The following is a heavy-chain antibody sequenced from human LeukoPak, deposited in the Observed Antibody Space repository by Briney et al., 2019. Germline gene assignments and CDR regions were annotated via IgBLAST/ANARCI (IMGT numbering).Heavy chain of an antibody. D-gene: IGHD3-16*02. J-gene: IGHJ4*02. CDR3: ARGDIMITFGGIIVPTGANPFDY. CDR2: INPSGGSA. Sequence: ASVKVSCKASGYTFTSYYMHWVRQAPGQGLEWMGIINPSGGSASYAQKFQGRVTMTTDTSTSTAYMGVRSLRSDDTAVYYCARGDIMITFGGIIVPTGANPFDYWGQGTLVTVSS. V-gene: IGHV1-46*01. CDR1: GYTFTSYY.